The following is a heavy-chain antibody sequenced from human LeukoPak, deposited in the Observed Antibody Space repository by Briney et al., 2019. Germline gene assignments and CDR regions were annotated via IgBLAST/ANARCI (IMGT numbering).Heavy chain of an antibody. CDR1: GGSFSGYY. CDR3: ARGGIVVVIRAFDI. V-gene: IGHV4-34*01. D-gene: IGHD3-22*01. CDR2: INHSGST. J-gene: IGHJ3*02. Sequence: SATLSLTCAVYGGSFSGYYWSWIRQPPGKGLEWIGEINHSGSTNYNPSLKSRVTISVDTSKNQFSLKLSSVTAADTAVYYCARGGIVVVIRAFDIWGQGTMVTVSS.